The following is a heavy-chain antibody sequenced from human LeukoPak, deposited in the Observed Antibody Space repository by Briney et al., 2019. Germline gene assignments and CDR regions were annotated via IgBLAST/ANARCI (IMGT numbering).Heavy chain of an antibody. V-gene: IGHV4-34*01. CDR3: ARGGKYSSSSAIDY. D-gene: IGHD6-6*01. Sequence: SETLSLTCAVYGGSFSGYYWSWIRQPPGKGLEWTGEINHSGSTNYNPSLKSRVTISVDTSKNQFSLKLSSVTAADTAVYYCARGGKYSSSSAIDYWGQGTLVTVSS. CDR1: GGSFSGYY. CDR2: INHSGST. J-gene: IGHJ4*02.